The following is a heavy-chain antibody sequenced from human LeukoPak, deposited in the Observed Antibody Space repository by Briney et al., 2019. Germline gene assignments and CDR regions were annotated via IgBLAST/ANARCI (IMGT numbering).Heavy chain of an antibody. CDR3: ATQLGGSRRIDS. Sequence: SETLSLTRTVSGGSITTNNYYWGWISQPPGKGLEWIGTIYYTGITNYNPSLKSRVTISVDTSKNEFSLKLSSVTAADTAVFYCATQLGGSRRIDSWGQGALVTVSS. J-gene: IGHJ4*02. CDR2: IYYTGIT. CDR1: GGSITTNNYY. V-gene: IGHV4-39*01. D-gene: IGHD2-15*01.